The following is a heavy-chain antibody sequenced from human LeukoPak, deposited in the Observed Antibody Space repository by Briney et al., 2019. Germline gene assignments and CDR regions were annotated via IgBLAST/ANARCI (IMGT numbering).Heavy chain of an antibody. V-gene: IGHV1-2*06. CDR1: GYTFTSYY. D-gene: IGHD3-22*01. CDR3: ASDIVGIGYYDSSGHEDY. CDR2: INPNSGGT. J-gene: IGHJ4*02. Sequence: GASVKVSCKASGYTFTSYYIHWVRQAPGQGLEWMGRINPNSGGTNYAQKFQGRVTMTRDTSISTAYMELSRLRSDDTAVYYCASDIVGIGYYDSSGHEDYWGQGSLVTVSS.